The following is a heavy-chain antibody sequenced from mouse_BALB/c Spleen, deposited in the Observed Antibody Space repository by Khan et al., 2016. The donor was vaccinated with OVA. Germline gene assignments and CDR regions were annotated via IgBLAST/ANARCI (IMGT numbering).Heavy chain of an antibody. Sequence: EVQLQESGPELEKPGASVKISCKASGYSFTGYNMNWVKQSNGKSLEWIGNIDPYYGGATYNQKFKGKATLTVDKYSSIAYMQLKSLKSEDSAVYYCTRRYGTNVEYYFDYWGQGATLTVSS. CDR1: GYSFTGYN. CDR3: TRRYGTNVEYYFDY. J-gene: IGHJ2*01. V-gene: IGHV1-39*01. D-gene: IGHD2-10*02. CDR2: IDPYYGGA.